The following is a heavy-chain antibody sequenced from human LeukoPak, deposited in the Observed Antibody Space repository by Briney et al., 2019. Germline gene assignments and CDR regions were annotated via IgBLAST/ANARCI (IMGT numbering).Heavy chain of an antibody. J-gene: IGHJ6*02. Sequence: SETLSLTCTVSRGSISSYYWSWIRQPPGKGLEWIGYMYYSGRTNYNPSLKSRVTISVDTSKNQFSLKLSSVTAADTAVYYCARTFSESYYYYGMDVWGQGTTVTVSS. V-gene: IGHV4-59*01. D-gene: IGHD1-26*01. CDR1: RGSISSYY. CDR3: ARTFSESYYYYGMDV. CDR2: MYYSGRT.